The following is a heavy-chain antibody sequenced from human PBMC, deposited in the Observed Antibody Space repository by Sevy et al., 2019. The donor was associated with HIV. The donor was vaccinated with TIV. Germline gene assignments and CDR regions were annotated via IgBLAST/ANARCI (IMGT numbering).Heavy chain of an antibody. Sequence: GGSLRLSCAASGFSFSNYNMNWVRQAPGKGLEWVSSITGSSDYIYYADSVKGRFTISRDNAKNSLYLRMNSLKTEDTAVYYCAKTPFMDFWNDYYSFYFDFWGQGTLVTVSS. CDR3: AKTPFMDFWNDYYSFYFDF. J-gene: IGHJ4*02. CDR2: ITGSSDYI. V-gene: IGHV3-21*06. CDR1: GFSFSNYN. D-gene: IGHD3-3*01.